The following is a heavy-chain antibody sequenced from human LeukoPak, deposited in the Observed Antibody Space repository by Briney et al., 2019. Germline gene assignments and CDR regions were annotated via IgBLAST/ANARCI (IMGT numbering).Heavy chain of an antibody. V-gene: IGHV1-18*01. CDR1: GYSFTSYG. Sequence: ASVKVSCKASGYSFTSYGITWVRQAPGQGLEWMGWISTYDGDANYAQQLQGRVTITADESTSTAYMELSSLRSEDTAVYYCARDLAASITMVRGVTCMDVWGQGTTVTVSS. D-gene: IGHD3-10*01. CDR3: ARDLAASITMVRGVTCMDV. CDR2: ISTYDGDA. J-gene: IGHJ6*02.